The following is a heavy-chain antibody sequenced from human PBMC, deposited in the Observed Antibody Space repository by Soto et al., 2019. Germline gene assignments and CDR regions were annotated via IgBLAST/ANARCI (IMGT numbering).Heavy chain of an antibody. Sequence: PSETLSLTCTVSGGSISSTGYYWSWIRQHPGKGLEWIGYIYYSGSSSYNPSLKSRVSISVDTSKNQFSLKLSSVTAADTAVYYCARNSIAVAGSFDYWGQGTLVTVSS. CDR2: IYYSGSS. D-gene: IGHD6-19*01. V-gene: IGHV4-31*03. CDR1: GGSISSTGYY. CDR3: ARNSIAVAGSFDY. J-gene: IGHJ4*02.